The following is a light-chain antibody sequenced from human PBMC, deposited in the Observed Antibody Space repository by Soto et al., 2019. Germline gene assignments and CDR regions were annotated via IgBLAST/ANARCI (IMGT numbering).Light chain of an antibody. CDR2: GAS. V-gene: IGKV3-20*01. Sequence: IVLTQSPGTLSLSPGERATLSCRVSQSVSSYLAWYQQKPGQAPRLLIDGASTRATGMPDRFSVSGSGTDFTLTSSRLEPDEPGVFYCHQYGSSLPCTFGQGTKVEVK. J-gene: IGKJ1*01. CDR1: QSVSSY. CDR3: HQYGSSLPCT.